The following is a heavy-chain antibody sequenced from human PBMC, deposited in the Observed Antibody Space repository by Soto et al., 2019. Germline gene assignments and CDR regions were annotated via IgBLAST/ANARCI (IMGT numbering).Heavy chain of an antibody. D-gene: IGHD3-16*01. V-gene: IGHV5-10-1*01. CDR1: GYSFTSYW. CDR2: IDPSDSYT. J-gene: IGHJ5*02. CDR3: ARHGGNYETWFDP. Sequence: GESLKISCKGSGYSFTSYWISWVRQMPGKGLEWMGRIDPSDSYTNYSPSFQGHVTISADKSISTAYLQWSSLKASDTAMYYCARHGGNYETWFDPWGQGTLVTVSS.